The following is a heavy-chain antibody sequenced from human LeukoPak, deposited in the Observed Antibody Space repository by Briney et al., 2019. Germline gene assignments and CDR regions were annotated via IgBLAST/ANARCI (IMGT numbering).Heavy chain of an antibody. Sequence: GGSLRLSCTVSGFTVSSNSMSWVRQAPGKGLEWVSFIYSDNTHYSNSVKGRVSISIDNSKNTLYLQMNSLRAEDTAVSYCARRAGAYSHPYDYWGQGTLVTVSS. V-gene: IGHV3-53*01. J-gene: IGHJ4*02. CDR1: GFTVSSNS. CDR3: ARRAGAYSHPYDY. D-gene: IGHD4/OR15-4a*01. CDR2: IYSDNT.